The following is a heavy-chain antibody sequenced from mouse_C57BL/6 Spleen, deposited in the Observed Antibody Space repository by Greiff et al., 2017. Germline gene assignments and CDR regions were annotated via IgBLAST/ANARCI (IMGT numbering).Heavy chain of an antibody. CDR3: SRDLVRAY. CDR2: IYPGSGGT. J-gene: IGHJ3*01. V-gene: IGHV1-55*01. Sequence: VQLQQPGAELVKPGASVKMSCKASGYTFTGYWITWVKQRPGQGLEWIGDIYPGSGGTNYNEKFKGKATLTVDTSSSTAYMQLSSLTSEDSAVYYCSRDLVRAYWGQGTLVTVSA. D-gene: IGHD2-2*01. CDR1: GYTFTGYW.